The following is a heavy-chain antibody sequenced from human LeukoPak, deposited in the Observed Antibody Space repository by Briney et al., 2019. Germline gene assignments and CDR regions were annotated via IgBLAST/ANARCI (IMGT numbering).Heavy chain of an antibody. D-gene: IGHD1-26*01. V-gene: IGHV4-38-2*02. CDR1: GYSISSGYY. CDR2: IYYSGST. CDR3: ARVFAGATDY. J-gene: IGHJ4*02. Sequence: PSETLSLTCTVSGYSISSGYYWGWIRQPPGKGLEWIGSIYYSGSTYYNPSLKSRVTISVDTSKNQFSLKLSSVTAADTAVYYCARVFAGATDYWGQGTLVTVSS.